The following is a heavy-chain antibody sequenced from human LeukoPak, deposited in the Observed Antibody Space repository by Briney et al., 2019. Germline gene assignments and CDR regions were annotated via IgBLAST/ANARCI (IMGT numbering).Heavy chain of an antibody. D-gene: IGHD3-3*02. V-gene: IGHV1-58*02. CDR3: AADRRIRSWFDP. CDR1: GFTFTSSA. Sequence: SSVKVSCKASGFTFTSSAMQWVRQARGQRLEWIGWIVVGSGNTNYAQKFQERVTITRDMSTSTAYMELSSLRSEDTAVYYCAADRRIRSWFDPWGQGTLVTVSS. J-gene: IGHJ5*02. CDR2: IVVGSGNT.